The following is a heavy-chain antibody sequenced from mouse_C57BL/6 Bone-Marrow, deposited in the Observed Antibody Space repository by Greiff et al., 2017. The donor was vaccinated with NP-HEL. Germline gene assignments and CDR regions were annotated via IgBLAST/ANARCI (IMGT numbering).Heavy chain of an antibody. V-gene: IGHV1-26*01. CDR3: ARWGYYGPYLYWYFDV. CDR1: GYTFTDYY. Sequence: VQLQQSGPELVKPGASVKISCKASGYTFTDYYMNWVKQSHGKSLEWIGDINPNNGGTSYNQKFKGKATLTVDKSSSTAYMELRSLTSEDSAVYYCARWGYYGPYLYWYFDVWGTGTTVTVSS. J-gene: IGHJ1*03. D-gene: IGHD1-1*01. CDR2: INPNNGGT.